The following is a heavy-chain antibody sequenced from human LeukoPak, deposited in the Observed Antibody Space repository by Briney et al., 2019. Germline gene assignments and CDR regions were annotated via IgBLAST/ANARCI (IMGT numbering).Heavy chain of an antibody. D-gene: IGHD3-16*01. V-gene: IGHV3-66*01. Sequence: GGSLRLSCVDSGFSVGPYYLSWVRQAPGKGLEWVSVIYSGGSTYFADSVKGRFTISRDNSKNTLYLQMNGLGAEDTAVYYCARELNGYGYYFFDYWGPGTLVTVSS. CDR1: GFSVGPYY. J-gene: IGHJ4*02. CDR2: IYSGGST. CDR3: ARELNGYGYYFFDY.